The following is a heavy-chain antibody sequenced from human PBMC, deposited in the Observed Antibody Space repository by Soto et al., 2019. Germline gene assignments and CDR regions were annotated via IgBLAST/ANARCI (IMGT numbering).Heavy chain of an antibody. V-gene: IGHV1-2*02. CDR2: IDLDIGDT. Sequence: ASVKVSCKASGHTFTGHHMHWVRQAPGQALEGMGLIDLDIGDTKYAQKFQGRVSSTSDTAITTAYMELRGLRSDDTAVYYCALEPAGTAGFDYWGQGTLVTVSS. CDR3: ALEPAGTAGFDY. CDR1: GHTFTGHH. J-gene: IGHJ4*02. D-gene: IGHD2-2*01.